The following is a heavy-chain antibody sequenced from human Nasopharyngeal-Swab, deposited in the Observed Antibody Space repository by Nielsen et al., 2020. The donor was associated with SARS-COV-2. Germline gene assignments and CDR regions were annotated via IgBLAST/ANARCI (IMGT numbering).Heavy chain of an antibody. V-gene: IGHV4-34*01. J-gene: IGHJ5*02. CDR1: GGSFSGYY. D-gene: IGHD5-18*01. CDR3: ARRGYSYGSFDP. CDR2: IYYSGST. Sequence: GSLRLSCAVYGGSFSGYYWSWIRQPPGKGLEWIGSIYYSGSTYYNPSLKSRVTISVDTSKNQFSLKLSSVTAADTAVYYCARRGYSYGSFDPWGQGTLVTVSS.